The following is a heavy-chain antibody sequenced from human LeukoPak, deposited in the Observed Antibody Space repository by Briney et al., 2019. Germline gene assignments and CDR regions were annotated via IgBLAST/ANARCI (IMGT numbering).Heavy chain of an antibody. CDR3: ARGSSNDY. CDR1: GGSFSGYY. V-gene: IGHV4-34*01. CDR2: INHSGST. Sequence: SETLSLTCAVYGGSFSGYYWSWIRQPPGKGLEWIGEINHSGSTNYNPSLKSRVTISVDTSKNQFSLKLSSVTAADTAVYHCARGSSNDYWGQGTLATVSS. J-gene: IGHJ4*02.